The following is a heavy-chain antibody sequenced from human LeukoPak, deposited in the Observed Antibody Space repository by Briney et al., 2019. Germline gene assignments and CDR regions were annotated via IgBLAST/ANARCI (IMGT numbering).Heavy chain of an antibody. CDR3: ARERGYCSGSACYGSDY. CDR1: GYTFTTFY. V-gene: IGHV1-46*01. D-gene: IGHD2-2*01. CDR2: VNPTSGIS. Sequence: ASVKVSCKASGYTFTTFYIHWVRQAPGQGLEWRGKVNPTSGISTYAQEFQGRVTMTRDTSTSTVYMELSSLRSDDAAVYFCARERGYCSGSACYGSDYWGQGTLVTVSS. J-gene: IGHJ4*02.